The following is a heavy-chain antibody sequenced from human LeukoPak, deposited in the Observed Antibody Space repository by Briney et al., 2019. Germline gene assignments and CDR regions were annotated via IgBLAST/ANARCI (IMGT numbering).Heavy chain of an antibody. D-gene: IGHD4-23*01. CDR3: AKDDYGGNSAFDI. CDR2: TYYRSKWYN. Sequence: SQTLSLTCAISGDSVSGKNVVWNWIRQSPSRGLEWLGRTYYRSKWYNDYAVSVKSRITINPDTSKNQFSLQLNSVTPEDTAVYYCAKDDYGGNSAFDIWGQGTMVTVSS. V-gene: IGHV6-1*01. J-gene: IGHJ3*02. CDR1: GDSVSGKNVV.